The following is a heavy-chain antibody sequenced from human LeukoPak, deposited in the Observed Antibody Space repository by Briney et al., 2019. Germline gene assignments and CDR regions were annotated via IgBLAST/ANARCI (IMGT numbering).Heavy chain of an antibody. D-gene: IGHD1-14*01. J-gene: IGHJ4*02. Sequence: GGSLRLSCAASAITFSTYAMSWVRQVPGKGLEWVANIDQDGTEKYFVDSVKGRFTISRDNPKNSLYLQMRSLRAEDTAIYYCARVTVALRRITALDSWGQGTLVTVSS. CDR3: ARVTVALRRITALDS. CDR2: IDQDGTEK. V-gene: IGHV3-7*01. CDR1: AITFSTYA.